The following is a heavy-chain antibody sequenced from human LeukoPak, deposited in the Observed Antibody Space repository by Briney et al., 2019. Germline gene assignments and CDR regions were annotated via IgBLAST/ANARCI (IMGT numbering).Heavy chain of an antibody. D-gene: IGHD1-26*01. CDR1: GGTFSSYA. V-gene: IGHV1-69*05. J-gene: IGHJ3*02. Sequence: ASVKVSCKASGGTFSSYAISWVRQAPGQGLEWMGGIIPIFGTANYAQKFQGRVTITTDESTSTAYMELSSLRSEDTAVYYCARTRATTMGPDAFDIWGQGTMVTVSS. CDR3: ARTRATTMGPDAFDI. CDR2: IIPIFGTA.